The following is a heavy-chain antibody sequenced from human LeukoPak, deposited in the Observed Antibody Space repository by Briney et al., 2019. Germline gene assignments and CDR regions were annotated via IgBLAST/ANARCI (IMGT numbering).Heavy chain of an antibody. CDR1: GYTFTDYY. J-gene: IGHJ5*02. V-gene: IGHV1-2*02. D-gene: IGHD2-2*01. Sequence: ASVTVSCKASGYTFTDYYMHWVRQAPGQGLEWMGWINPNRGDTNYAQKFQGRVTMTRDTSISTAYMELTRLRSDDTAVYYCARSVGYCSSSSCYRPNWFDPWGQGTLVTVSS. CDR2: INPNRGDT. CDR3: ARSVGYCSSSSCYRPNWFDP.